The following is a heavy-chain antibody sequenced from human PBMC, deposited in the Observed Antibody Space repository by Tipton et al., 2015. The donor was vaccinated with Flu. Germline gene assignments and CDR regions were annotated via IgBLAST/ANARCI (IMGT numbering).Heavy chain of an antibody. CDR1: GFTVSSNY. D-gene: IGHD3-3*01. CDR3: ARDSGYDFWSGFLVYYGMDV. CDR2: IYSGGST. V-gene: IGHV3-53*04. Sequence: SLRLSCAASGFTVSSNYMSWVRQAPGKGLERVSVIYSGGSTYYADSVKGRFTISRHNSKNTLYLQMNSLRAEDTAVYYCARDSGYDFWSGFLVYYGMDVWGQGTTVTVSS. J-gene: IGHJ6*02.